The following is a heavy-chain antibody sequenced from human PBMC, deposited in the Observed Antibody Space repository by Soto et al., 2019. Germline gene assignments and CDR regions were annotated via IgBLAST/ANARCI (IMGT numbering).Heavy chain of an antibody. Sequence: QVQLLESGGGVVQPGRSLRLSCAASGFTFSSYAMHWVRQAPGKGLEWVAVISYDGSNKYYADSVKGRFTISRDNSKNTLYLKMNRRRDEDTAVYYCERDRVPAVDYWGQGTLVTVSS. CDR3: ERDRVPAVDY. V-gene: IGHV3-30-3*01. J-gene: IGHJ4*02. D-gene: IGHD2-21*02. CDR2: ISYDGSNK. CDR1: GFTFSSYA.